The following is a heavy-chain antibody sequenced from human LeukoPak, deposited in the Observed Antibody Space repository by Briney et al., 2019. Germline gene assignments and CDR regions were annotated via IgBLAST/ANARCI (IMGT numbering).Heavy chain of an antibody. Sequence: NPSETLSLTCTVSGGSIRSSSYYWGWLRQPPGKGLEWIGSIYYSGSTYYNPSLKSRVTISVDTSKNQFSLKLSSVTAADTAVYYCARLYDLSRIDYWGQGTLVTVSS. CDR3: ARLYDLSRIDY. CDR1: GGSIRSSSYY. D-gene: IGHD5/OR15-5a*01. V-gene: IGHV4-39*01. CDR2: IYYSGST. J-gene: IGHJ4*02.